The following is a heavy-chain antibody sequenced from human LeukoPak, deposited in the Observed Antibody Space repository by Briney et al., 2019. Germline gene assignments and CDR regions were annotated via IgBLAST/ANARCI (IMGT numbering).Heavy chain of an antibody. CDR3: ARGLRRAFDP. Sequence: SETLSLTCTVSGGSISRYYWSWIRQPPGKGLEWIGYIYYSGSTNYNPSLKSRVTISVDTSKNQFSLKLSSVTAADTAVYYCARGLRRAFDPWGQGTLVTVSS. V-gene: IGHV4-59*01. CDR1: GGSISRYY. CDR2: IYYSGST. J-gene: IGHJ5*02. D-gene: IGHD1-14*01.